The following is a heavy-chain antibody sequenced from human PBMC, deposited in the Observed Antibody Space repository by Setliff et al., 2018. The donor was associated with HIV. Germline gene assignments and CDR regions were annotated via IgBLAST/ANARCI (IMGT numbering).Heavy chain of an antibody. CDR3: AVVNKVTDFEY. CDR2: IIPLFGSA. Sequence: GASVKVSCKTSGGTFSSYSITWVRQAPGQGLEWMGGIIPLFGSADYAQRFQGGVTITADESTSTAYMELTSLRSEDTAMYYCAVVNKVTDFEYWGQGTLVTVS. CDR1: GGTFSSYS. J-gene: IGHJ4*02. V-gene: IGHV1-69*13. D-gene: IGHD2-21*01.